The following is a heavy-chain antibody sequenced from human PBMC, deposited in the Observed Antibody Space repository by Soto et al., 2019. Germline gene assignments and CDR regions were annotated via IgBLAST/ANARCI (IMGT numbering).Heavy chain of an antibody. CDR2: ITAYNFDT. J-gene: IGHJ4*02. D-gene: IGHD3-10*01. Sequence: QVQLVQSGAEVKKPGASVKVSCKVSGYTFTSYGINWVRQAPGQGLERMGWITAYNFDTNYSQKFQGRVTMTIDTSTSTAYMELRSLTSDDTAVYYCASGFYGVGSYYSLDYWGRGTLVTVSS. CDR1: GYTFTSYG. CDR3: ASGFYGVGSYYSLDY. V-gene: IGHV1-18*01.